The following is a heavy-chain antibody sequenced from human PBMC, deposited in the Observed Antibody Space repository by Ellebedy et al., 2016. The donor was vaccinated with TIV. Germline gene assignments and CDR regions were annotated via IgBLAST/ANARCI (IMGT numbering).Heavy chain of an antibody. CDR3: ARENRWSYDFDS. Sequence: SETLSLTCTVSGGSISSHSYYWGWIRQPPGKGLEWIGSMYYSGSTYYNLSLKSRVTISVDTSKNQFSLKLTSVTAADTAVYFCARENRWSYDFDSWGPGTLVTVSS. CDR1: GGSISSHSYY. J-gene: IGHJ4*02. D-gene: IGHD4-23*01. V-gene: IGHV4-39*01. CDR2: MYYSGST.